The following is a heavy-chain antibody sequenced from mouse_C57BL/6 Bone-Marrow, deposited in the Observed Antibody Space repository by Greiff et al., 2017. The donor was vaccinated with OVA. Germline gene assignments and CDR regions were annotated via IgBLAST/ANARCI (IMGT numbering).Heavy chain of an antibody. V-gene: IGHV1-69*01. D-gene: IGHD1-1*01. CDR3: ARYYGPWYFDV. CDR1: GYTFTSYW. J-gene: IGHJ1*03. Sequence: QVQLKQPGAELVMPGASVKLSCKASGYTFTSYWMHWVKQRPGQGLEWIGEIDPSDSYTNYNQKFKGKSTLTVDKSSSTAYMQLSSLTSEDSAVYYCARYYGPWYFDVWGTGTTVTVSS. CDR2: IDPSDSYT.